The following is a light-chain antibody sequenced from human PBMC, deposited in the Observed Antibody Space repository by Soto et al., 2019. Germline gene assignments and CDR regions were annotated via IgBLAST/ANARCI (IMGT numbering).Light chain of an antibody. CDR1: QAIGND. CDR3: QQDHNYPFT. CDR2: AAS. J-gene: IGKJ3*01. Sequence: AIQVTQSPSSLSASVGDRVTITCRASQAIGNDLGWYQQKAGKAPKLLIYAASTLQSGVPSRFSGSGSGTYFTLTISSLQPEDFATYYCQQDHNYPFTFGPGTKVHIK. V-gene: IGKV1-6*01.